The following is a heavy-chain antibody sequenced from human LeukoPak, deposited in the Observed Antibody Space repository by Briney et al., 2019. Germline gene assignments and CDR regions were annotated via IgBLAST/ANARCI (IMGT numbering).Heavy chain of an antibody. Sequence: GGSLRLSCAASGFTFSSYSMNWVRQAPGKGLEWVSSISSSSSYIYYADSVKGRFTISRDNAKNSLYLQMNSLRAEDTAVYYCARGDDYYESSGYEDYWGQGTLVTVSS. CDR2: ISSSSSYI. CDR3: ARGDDYYESSGYEDY. D-gene: IGHD3-22*01. J-gene: IGHJ4*02. V-gene: IGHV3-21*01. CDR1: GFTFSSYS.